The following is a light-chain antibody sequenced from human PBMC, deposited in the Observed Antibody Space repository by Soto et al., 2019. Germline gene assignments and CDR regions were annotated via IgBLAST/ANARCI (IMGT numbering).Light chain of an antibody. CDR2: GAS. J-gene: IGKJ1*01. CDR1: QIVNNNY. Sequence: EIVLTHSPGTLSLSPGERATLSCRASQIVNNNYLAWYQQKPGQAPRLVIYGASSRATGIPDRFSASGSGTDFTLTISRLEHEDFAVYYCQQYASSPLTFGQGTKVEIK. V-gene: IGKV3-20*01. CDR3: QQYASSPLT.